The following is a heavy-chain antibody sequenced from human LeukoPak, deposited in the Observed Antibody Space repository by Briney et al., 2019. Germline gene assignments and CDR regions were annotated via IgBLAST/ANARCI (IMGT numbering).Heavy chain of an antibody. CDR1: GYTFTGYY. J-gene: IGHJ3*02. CDR3: ARVRGTTYDSSGYYSPFDAFDI. CDR2: INPNSGGT. Sequence: GASVKVSCKASGYTFTGYYMHWVRQAPGQGLEWMGWINPNSGGTNYAQKFQGRVTMTRDTSISTAYMELSRLRSDDTAVYYCARVRGTTYDSSGYYSPFDAFDIWGQGTMVTVSS. D-gene: IGHD3-22*01. V-gene: IGHV1-2*02.